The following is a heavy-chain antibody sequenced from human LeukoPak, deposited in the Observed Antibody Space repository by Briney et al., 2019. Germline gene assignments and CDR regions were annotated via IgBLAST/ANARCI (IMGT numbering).Heavy chain of an antibody. V-gene: IGHV3-23*01. CDR1: GFTFSSYA. J-gene: IGHJ4*02. CDR2: TSGSGGST. CDR3: AKSFRSSWSLFDY. Sequence: GGSLRLSCAASGFTFSSYAMSWVRQAPGKGLEWVSATSGSGGSTYYADSVKGRFTISRDNSKNTLYLQMNSLRAEDTAVYYCAKSFRSSWSLFDYWGQGTLVTVSS. D-gene: IGHD6-6*01.